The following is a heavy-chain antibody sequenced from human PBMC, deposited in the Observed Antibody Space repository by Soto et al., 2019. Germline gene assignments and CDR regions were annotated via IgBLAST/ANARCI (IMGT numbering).Heavy chain of an antibody. CDR3: AKDSGDEIVVVIYFDY. CDR1: GFTFSSYA. Sequence: EVQLFESGGGLVQPGGSLRLSCAASGFTFSSYAMSWVRQAPGKGLEWVSAISGSGGSTYYADSVKGRFTISRDNSKNTLYLQMNSLRAEDTAVYYCAKDSGDEIVVVIYFDYWGQGTLVTVSS. V-gene: IGHV3-23*01. D-gene: IGHD3-22*01. J-gene: IGHJ4*02. CDR2: ISGSGGST.